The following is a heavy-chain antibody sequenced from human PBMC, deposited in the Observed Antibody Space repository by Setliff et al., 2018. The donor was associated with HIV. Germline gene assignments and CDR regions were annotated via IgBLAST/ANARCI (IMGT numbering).Heavy chain of an antibody. CDR2: VYSTGSI. CDR3: ARAEGDAYNSLPYFDS. Sequence: SETLSLTCTVSGGSMSRFYWTWIRQPPGKGLEWTGFVYSTGSINYSPSFRGRLTISLDTSENQFSLHLTSVTAADTAVYYCARAEGDAYNSLPYFDSWGPGALVTVPQ. D-gene: IGHD1-1*01. V-gene: IGHV4-59*01. J-gene: IGHJ4*02. CDR1: GGSMSRFY.